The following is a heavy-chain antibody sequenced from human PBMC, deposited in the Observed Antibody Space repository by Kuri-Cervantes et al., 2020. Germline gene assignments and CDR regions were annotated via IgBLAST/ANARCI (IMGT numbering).Heavy chain of an antibody. CDR3: ARATSSWYGGWFDP. J-gene: IGHJ5*02. V-gene: IGHV1-2*04. CDR1: GYTFTGYY. CDR2: INPNSGGT. Sequence: ASVKVSCKASGYTFTGYYMHWVRQAPGQGLEWMGWINPNSGGTNYAQKFQGWVTMTRDTSISTACMELSRLRSDDTAVYYCARATSSWYGGWFDPWGQGTLVTVSS. D-gene: IGHD6-13*01.